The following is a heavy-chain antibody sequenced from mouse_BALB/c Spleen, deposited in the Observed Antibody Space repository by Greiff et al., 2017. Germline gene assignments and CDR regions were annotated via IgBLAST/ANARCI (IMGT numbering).Heavy chain of an antibody. CDR2: IYPGDGDT. J-gene: IGHJ2*01. CDR3: ASYGSSYFDY. CDR1: GYTFTSYW. D-gene: IGHD1-1*01. V-gene: IGHV1-87*01. Sequence: QVQLQQSGAELARPGASVKLSCKASGYTFTSYWMQWVKQRPGQGLEWIGAIYPGDGDTRYTQKFKGKATLTADKSSSTAYMQLSSLASEDSAVYYCASYGSSYFDYWGQGTTLTVAS.